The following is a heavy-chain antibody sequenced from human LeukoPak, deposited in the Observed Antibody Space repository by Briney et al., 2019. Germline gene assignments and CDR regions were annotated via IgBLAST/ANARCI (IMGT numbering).Heavy chain of an antibody. D-gene: IGHD3-22*01. CDR2: ISSSGST. J-gene: IGHJ3*02. CDR1: GDSISSGDYY. Sequence: SQTLSLTRTVSGDSISSGDYYWSWIRQPAGKGLEWIGRISSSGSTNYNPSLKSRVTIPVDTSKNQFSLKLSSVTAADTAVYFCARGPYSYDSSGAFDIWGQGTMVTVSS. V-gene: IGHV4-61*02. CDR3: ARGPYSYDSSGAFDI.